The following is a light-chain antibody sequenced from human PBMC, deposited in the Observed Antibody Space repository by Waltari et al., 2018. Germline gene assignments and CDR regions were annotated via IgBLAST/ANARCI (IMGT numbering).Light chain of an antibody. CDR3: CSYAGSDTVA. J-gene: IGLJ2*01. CDR1: SSAVGNYNF. CDR2: EAT. Sequence: QFALTQPASVSGSPGQSIAISCTGTSSAVGNYNFHSWYQQHPGKAPKFLSYEATKRPSGVSDRFSGSKSGNTATLTISGLQAEDEADYYCCSYAGSDTVAFGGGTKVTVL. V-gene: IGLV2-23*01.